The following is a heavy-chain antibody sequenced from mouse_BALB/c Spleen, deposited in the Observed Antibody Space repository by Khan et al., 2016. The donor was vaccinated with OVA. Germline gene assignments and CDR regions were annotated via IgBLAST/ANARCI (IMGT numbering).Heavy chain of an antibody. CDR3: ARRTTAYAMDY. Sequence: QVQLKQSGAEPARPGASVKMSCTASGYTFTSNTMHWVRQRPGQGLEWIGYINPRSGYTNYNQKFNDKATLTADKSSSTAYMQLSSLTSEDSALSYCARRTTAYAMDYWGQGTSVTISS. CDR2: INPRSGYT. D-gene: IGHD1-2*01. CDR1: GYTFTSNT. J-gene: IGHJ4*01. V-gene: IGHV1-4*01.